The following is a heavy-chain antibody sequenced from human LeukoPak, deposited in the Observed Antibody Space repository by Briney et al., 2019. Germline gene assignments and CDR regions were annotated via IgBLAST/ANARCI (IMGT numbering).Heavy chain of an antibody. CDR1: GGTFSSYA. J-gene: IGHJ1*01. CDR2: IIPMLGIV. D-gene: IGHD6-19*01. Sequence: SVKVSCKASGGTFSSYAISWVRQAPGQGLEWMGRIIPMLGIVNDAQKFQGRVTVTADKSTSTAYMELSSLRPEDTAVYYCARDETGSGSEYFQYWGQGTLVTVSS. V-gene: IGHV1-69*04. CDR3: ARDETGSGSEYFQY.